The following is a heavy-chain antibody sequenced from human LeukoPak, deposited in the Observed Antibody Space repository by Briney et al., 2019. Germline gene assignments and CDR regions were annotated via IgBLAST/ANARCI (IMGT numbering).Heavy chain of an antibody. CDR3: AKSGYSSGWFRAFDI. CDR2: ISGSDGST. D-gene: IGHD6-19*01. Sequence: GGSLRLSCATSGFIFNYYAMSWVRQAPGKGLEWVSGISGSDGSTYYADSVKGRFSISRDNSKKTLFLQMNSLRAEDTAVYYCAKSGYSSGWFRAFDIWGQGTLVTVSS. CDR1: GFIFNYYA. V-gene: IGHV3-23*01. J-gene: IGHJ3*02.